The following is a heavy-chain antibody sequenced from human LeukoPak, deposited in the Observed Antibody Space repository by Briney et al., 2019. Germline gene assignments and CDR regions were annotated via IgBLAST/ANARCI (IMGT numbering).Heavy chain of an antibody. CDR3: AKDLDSSGYYYVTPAPFDY. J-gene: IGHJ4*02. CDR2: ISGSGGST. V-gene: IGHV3-23*01. Sequence: GGSLRLSCAASGFTFSSYAMSWVRQAPGKGLEWVSAISGSGGSTYYADSVKGRFTISRDNSKNTLYLQMNSLRAEDTAVYYCAKDLDSSGYYYVTPAPFDYWGQGTLVTVSS. D-gene: IGHD3-22*01. CDR1: GFTFSSYA.